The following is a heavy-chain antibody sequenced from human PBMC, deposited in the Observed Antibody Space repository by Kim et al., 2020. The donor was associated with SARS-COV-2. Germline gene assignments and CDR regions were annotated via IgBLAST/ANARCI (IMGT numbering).Heavy chain of an antibody. CDR2: ISGSGGST. CDR3: AKDLGNTMIVVVHDAFDI. CDR1: GFTFSSYA. D-gene: IGHD3-22*01. Sequence: GGSMRLSCVASGFTFSSYAMSWVRQAPGKGLEWVSAISGSGGSTYYADSVKGRFTISRDNSKNTLYLQMNSLRAEDTAVYYCAKDLGNTMIVVVHDAFDIWGQGTMVTVSS. J-gene: IGHJ3*02. V-gene: IGHV3-23*01.